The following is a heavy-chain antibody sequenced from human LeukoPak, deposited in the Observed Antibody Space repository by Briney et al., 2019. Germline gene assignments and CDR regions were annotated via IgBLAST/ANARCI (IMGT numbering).Heavy chain of an antibody. D-gene: IGHD3-22*01. V-gene: IGHV4-39*07. CDR1: GGSISSSSYY. CDR2: IYYSGST. Sequence: SETLSLTCTVSGGSISSSSYYWGWIRQPPGKGLEWIGSIYYSGSTYYNPSLKSRVTISVDTSKNQFSLKLSSVTAADTAVYYCARLEDIGYYEFDYWGQGTLVTVSS. CDR3: ARLEDIGYYEFDY. J-gene: IGHJ4*02.